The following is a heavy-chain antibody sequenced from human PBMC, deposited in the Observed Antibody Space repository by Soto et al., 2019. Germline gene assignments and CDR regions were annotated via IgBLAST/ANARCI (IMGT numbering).Heavy chain of an antibody. CDR2: IDYSGST. J-gene: IGHJ4*02. Sequence: QVQLQESGPGLVKPSQTLSLTCTVSGGSIISGGYYWSWIRQHPGKGLEWIGYIDYSGSTYYNQSLKGRVTISVDTSKNQFSLKLSSVTAADTAVYHCAREGSYTRIDYWGQGTLVTVSS. CDR3: AREGSYTRIDY. CDR1: GGSIISGGYY. D-gene: IGHD3-10*01. V-gene: IGHV4-31*03.